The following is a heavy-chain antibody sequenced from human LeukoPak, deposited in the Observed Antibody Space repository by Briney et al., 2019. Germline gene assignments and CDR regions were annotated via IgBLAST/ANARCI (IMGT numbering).Heavy chain of an antibody. CDR1: GFTFSSYA. J-gene: IGHJ4*02. CDR3: ARGDRGGSCYGGD. D-gene: IGHD2-15*01. V-gene: IGHV3-23*01. Sequence: PGGSLRLSCAASGFTFSSYAMSWVRQAPGKGLEWVSAISGSGGSTYYADSVKGRFTISRDNSKNTLYLQMDSLRAEDTAVYYCARGDRGGSCYGGDWGQGTLVTVSS. CDR2: ISGSGGST.